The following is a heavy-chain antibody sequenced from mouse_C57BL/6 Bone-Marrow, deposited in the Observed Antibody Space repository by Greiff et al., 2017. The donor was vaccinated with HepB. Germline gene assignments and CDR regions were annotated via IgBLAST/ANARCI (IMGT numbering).Heavy chain of an antibody. CDR3: ARKDYSNYFFDY. V-gene: IGHV5-17*01. J-gene: IGHJ2*01. CDR1: GFTFSDYG. CDR2: ISSGSSTI. D-gene: IGHD2-5*01. Sequence: EVQGVESGGGLVKPGGSLQLSCAASGFTFSDYGMHWVRQAPETGLEWVAYISSGSSTIYYADTVKGRFTISRDNAKNTLFLQMTSLRSEDTAMYYCARKDYSNYFFDYWGQGTTLTVSS.